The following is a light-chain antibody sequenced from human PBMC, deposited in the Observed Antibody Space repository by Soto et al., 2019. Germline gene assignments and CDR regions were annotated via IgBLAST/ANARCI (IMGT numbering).Light chain of an antibody. V-gene: IGKV3-15*01. Sequence: EIVMTQSPATLSVSPGERATLSCRASQSVSSNLAWYQQKPGQAPRLLIYGASTRATGIPARFSASGSGTDFTLTISRLEPEDFATYYCQQASSFPRTFGQGTKVDIK. CDR1: QSVSSN. CDR2: GAS. CDR3: QQASSFPRT. J-gene: IGKJ1*01.